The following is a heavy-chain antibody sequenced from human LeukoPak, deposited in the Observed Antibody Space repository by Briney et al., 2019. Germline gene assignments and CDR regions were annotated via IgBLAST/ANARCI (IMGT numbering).Heavy chain of an antibody. CDR2: MNPNSGNT. CDR3: ARGRSVDTAMVYYYYYGMDV. V-gene: IGHV1-8*01. D-gene: IGHD5-18*01. CDR1: GYTFTSYD. Sequence: AASVKVSCKASGYTFTSYDINWVRQATGQGLEWMGWMNPNSGNTGYAQKFQGRVTMTRNTSISTAYMELSSLRSEDTAVYYCARGRSVDTAMVYYYYYGMDVWGQGTTVTVSS. J-gene: IGHJ6*02.